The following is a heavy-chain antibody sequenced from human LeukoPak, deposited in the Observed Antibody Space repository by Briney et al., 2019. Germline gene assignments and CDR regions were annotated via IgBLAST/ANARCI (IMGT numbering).Heavy chain of an antibody. CDR1: GFTFDDYA. Sequence: GGSLRLSCAASGFTFDDYAMHWVRQAPGKGLEWVSGISWNSGSIGYADSVKGRFTISRDNAKNSLYLQMNSLRPEDTALYYCAKGTSMGRGGSIDYWGQGTLVTVSS. CDR3: AKGTSMGRGGSIDY. V-gene: IGHV3-9*01. J-gene: IGHJ4*02. D-gene: IGHD3-10*01. CDR2: ISWNSGSI.